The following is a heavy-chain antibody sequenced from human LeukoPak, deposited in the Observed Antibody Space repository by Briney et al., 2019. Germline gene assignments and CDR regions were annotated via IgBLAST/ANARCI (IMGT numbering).Heavy chain of an antibody. Sequence: GGSLRLSCTASGFNFRSAWMSWARQAPGKGLEWVGRVRSKSDAGTVDYAAHVEGRFTISRDDSKNMVYLDMNSLKTEDTAVYYCGGRRVWGNGTVVTVSS. CDR3: GGRRV. J-gene: IGHJ6*04. D-gene: IGHD3-16*01. V-gene: IGHV3-15*01. CDR1: GFNFRSAW. CDR2: VRSKSDAGTV.